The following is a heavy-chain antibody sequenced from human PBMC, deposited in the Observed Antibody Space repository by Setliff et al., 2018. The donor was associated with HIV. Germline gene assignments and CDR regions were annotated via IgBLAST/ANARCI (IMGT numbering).Heavy chain of an antibody. V-gene: IGHV1-18*01. CDR1: GYTFTSYG. CDR3: ATPGGCSGTFCYSWSSTRH. D-gene: IGHD2-8*02. J-gene: IGHJ1*01. CDR2: ISAYNGHT. Sequence: GASVKVSCKASGYTFTSYGFSWVRQAPGQGLEWMGWISAYNGHTNYAQKLQGRVTMTTDTSTSTAYMELRTLRSDDTAVYYCATPGGCSGTFCYSWSSTRHWGQGTLVTVSS.